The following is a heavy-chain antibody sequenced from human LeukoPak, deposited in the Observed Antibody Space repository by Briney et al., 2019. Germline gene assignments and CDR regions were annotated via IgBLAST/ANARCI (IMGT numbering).Heavy chain of an antibody. D-gene: IGHD3-9*01. CDR1: GGSISSYY. J-gene: IGHJ3*02. CDR2: IYYSGST. CDR3: ARHRLTIPPHDAFDI. Sequence: PSETLSLTCTVSGGSISSYYWSWIRQPPGKGLEWIGYIYYSGSTNYNPSLKSRITISVDTSKNQFSLKLSSVTAADTAVYYCARHRLTIPPHDAFDIWGQGTMVTVSS. V-gene: IGHV4-59*08.